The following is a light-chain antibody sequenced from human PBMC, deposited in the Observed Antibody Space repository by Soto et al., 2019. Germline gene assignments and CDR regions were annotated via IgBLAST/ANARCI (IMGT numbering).Light chain of an antibody. CDR3: SSYRNLNIGV. J-gene: IGLJ1*01. V-gene: IGLV2-14*01. CDR2: EVT. CDR1: SSDIGRYNY. Sequence: QSVLTQPASVSGSPGQSITISCTGTSSDIGRYNYVSWYQQHPGKAPKLMIYEVTYRPSGVSDRFSGSKSGNTASLTISGLQAEDEADYYCSSYRNLNIGVFGTGTKVTVL.